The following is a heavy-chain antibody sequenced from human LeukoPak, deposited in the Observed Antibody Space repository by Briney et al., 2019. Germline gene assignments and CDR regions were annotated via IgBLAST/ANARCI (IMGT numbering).Heavy chain of an antibody. J-gene: IGHJ4*01. Sequence: PGGSLRLACAVAGFTVINSAMHCGRQAPGEGLILVTVISYDGSNTYYADSVEGRFTISSDNSKKTVDLQMKSLRAEDTAVYYCARDGVYYGSGLYGSIDCWGQGTLVAVSS. CDR1: GFTVINSA. CDR2: ISYDGSNT. CDR3: ARDGVYYGSGLYGSIDC. D-gene: IGHD3-10*01. V-gene: IGHV3-30*04.